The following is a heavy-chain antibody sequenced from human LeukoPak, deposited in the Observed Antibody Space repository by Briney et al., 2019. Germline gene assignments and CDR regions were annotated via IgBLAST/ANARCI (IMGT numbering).Heavy chain of an antibody. Sequence: ASVKVSCKASGYTFTGYYIHWVRQAPGQGLEWMGWINPISGGTNYAEKLQGRVTTTRDTSINTAYMEVTRLTSDDTAVYYCAREDGSFDYWGQGTLVIVSS. D-gene: IGHD5-24*01. CDR3: AREDGSFDY. V-gene: IGHV1-2*02. J-gene: IGHJ4*02. CDR2: INPISGGT. CDR1: GYTFTGYY.